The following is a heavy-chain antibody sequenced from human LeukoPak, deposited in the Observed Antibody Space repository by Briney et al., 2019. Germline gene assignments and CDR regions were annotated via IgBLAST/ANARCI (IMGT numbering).Heavy chain of an antibody. Sequence: GGSLRLSCAASGFTFSSYAMHWVRQAPGKGLEWVAVISYDGSNKYYADSVKGRFTISRDNSKNTLYLQMNSLRAEDTAVYYCARDHQLPYGNWFDPWGQGTLVTVSS. V-gene: IGHV3-30-3*01. CDR1: GFTFSSYA. J-gene: IGHJ5*02. CDR3: ARDHQLPYGNWFDP. CDR2: ISYDGSNK. D-gene: IGHD2-2*02.